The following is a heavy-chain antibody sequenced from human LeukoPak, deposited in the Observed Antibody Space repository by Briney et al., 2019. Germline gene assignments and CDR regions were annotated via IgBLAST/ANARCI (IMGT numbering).Heavy chain of an antibody. D-gene: IGHD1-26*01. V-gene: IGHV4-61*08. Sequence: SETLSLTCTVSGGSVSSNGYFWNWIRQPPGKGLEWIGYIYNREGTNYNPSLKSRVTISVDTSKNQFSLKLSSVTAADTAVYYCARGVGATHYFDYWGQGTLVTVSS. CDR3: ARGVGATHYFDY. CDR2: IYNREGT. CDR1: GGSVSSNGYF. J-gene: IGHJ4*02.